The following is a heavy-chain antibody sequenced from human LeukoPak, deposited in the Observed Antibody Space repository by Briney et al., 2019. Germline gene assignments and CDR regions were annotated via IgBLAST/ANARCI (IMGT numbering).Heavy chain of an antibody. CDR2: IIPILGMA. CDR3: ARDLGNWFDP. D-gene: IGHD3-16*01. Sequence: SVKVSCKASGGTFISYAISWVRQAPGQGLEWMGRIIPILGMANYAQKFQGRVTITADKSTSTAYMELSSLRSEDTAVYYCARDLGNWFDPWGQGTLVTVSS. CDR1: GGTFISYA. V-gene: IGHV1-69*04. J-gene: IGHJ5*02.